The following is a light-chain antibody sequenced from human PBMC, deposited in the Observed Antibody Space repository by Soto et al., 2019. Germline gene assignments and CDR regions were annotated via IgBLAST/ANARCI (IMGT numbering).Light chain of an antibody. CDR1: SSDVGSYNL. J-gene: IGLJ2*01. CDR3: CSVAGRNTPVV. Sequence: QSALTQPASVSGSPGQSITISCTGTSSDVGSYNLVSWYQQYPGKAPKLMIYEGSKRPSGVSNRFFGSKSGNTASLTISGLQAEDEAEYYCCSVAGRNTPVVFGGGTQLTVL. V-gene: IGLV2-23*01. CDR2: EGS.